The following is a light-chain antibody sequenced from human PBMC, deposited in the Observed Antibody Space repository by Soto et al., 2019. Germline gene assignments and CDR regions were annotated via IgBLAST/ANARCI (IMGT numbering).Light chain of an antibody. CDR2: AAS. J-gene: IGKJ1*01. CDR1: QSISSY. Sequence: DIQMPQSPSSLSASVGDRVTITCRASQSISSYLNWYQQKPGKAPKLLIYAASSLQSGVPSRFSGSGSGTDFTFTISSLQTEDFATYYCQQSYSTPPTFGQGTKVEIK. V-gene: IGKV1-39*01. CDR3: QQSYSTPPT.